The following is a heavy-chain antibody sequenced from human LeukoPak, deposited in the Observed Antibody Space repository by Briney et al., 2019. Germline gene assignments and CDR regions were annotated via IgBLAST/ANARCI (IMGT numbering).Heavy chain of an antibody. D-gene: IGHD3-10*01. CDR2: IRNDGSNE. V-gene: IGHV3-30*02. CDR1: GFTFSTHG. Sequence: GGSLRLSCAASGFTFSTHGMQWVRQAPGSGLEWVAFIRNDGSNEYYADSVKGRFTISRDNSKNTLYLQMNSLRAEDTAVYYCAKTGNFGGDDYWGQGTLVTVSS. J-gene: IGHJ4*02. CDR3: AKTGNFGGDDY.